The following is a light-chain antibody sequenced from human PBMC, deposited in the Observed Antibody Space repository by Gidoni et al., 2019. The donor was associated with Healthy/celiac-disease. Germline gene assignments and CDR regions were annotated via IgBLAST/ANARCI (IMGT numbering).Light chain of an antibody. J-gene: IGKJ1*01. Sequence: ELVMTQSPATLSVSPGERATLPCLASQSVSSNLAWYQQKPGQAPRLLIYGASTRATGIPARFSGSGSGTEFTLTISSLQSEDFAVYYCQQYNNWPRTFGQGTKVEIK. V-gene: IGKV3-15*01. CDR3: QQYNNWPRT. CDR2: GAS. CDR1: QSVSSN.